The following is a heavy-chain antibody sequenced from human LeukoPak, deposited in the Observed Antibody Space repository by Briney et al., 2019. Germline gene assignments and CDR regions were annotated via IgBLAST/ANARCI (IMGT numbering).Heavy chain of an antibody. Sequence: SQTLSLTCTVSGGSISSGTYYWSWIQQPAGKGLEWIVRIYTSGSTNYNPSLKSRVTISVDTSKNQFSLKLSSVTAADTAVYYCARVERITIFGVVNLGGWFDPWGQGTLVTVSS. CDR3: ARVERITIFGVVNLGGWFDP. J-gene: IGHJ5*02. CDR2: IYTSGST. CDR1: GGSISSGTYY. D-gene: IGHD3-3*01. V-gene: IGHV4-61*02.